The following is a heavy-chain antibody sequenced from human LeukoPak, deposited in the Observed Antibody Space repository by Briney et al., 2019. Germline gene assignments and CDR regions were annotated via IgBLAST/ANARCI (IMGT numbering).Heavy chain of an antibody. CDR1: GFPFSTYG. Sequence: GRSLRLSCATSGFPFSTYGFHWVRQAPGKGLEWVAVLWYDGSKKYYADSVKGRLTISRDGSQNTLYLQMNSLRAEDTAVYYCARGHNYCSSTSCFFYFDYWGRGTPVTVSS. CDR2: LWYDGSKK. CDR3: ARGHNYCSSTSCFFYFDY. J-gene: IGHJ4*02. V-gene: IGHV3-33*01. D-gene: IGHD2-2*01.